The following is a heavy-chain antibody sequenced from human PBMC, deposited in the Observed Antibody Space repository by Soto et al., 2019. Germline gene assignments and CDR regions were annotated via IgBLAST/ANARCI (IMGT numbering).Heavy chain of an antibody. J-gene: IGHJ4*02. Sequence: SETLSLTCAVSGDSISSDGYHWSWIRQSPGKGLEWIGYIYNGGRTFYRPSLESRINMSLDATKNSYSLRLTSVTAADTAVYYCARAPVGMDSINFFDHWGQGILVTVSS. CDR2: IYNGGRT. D-gene: IGHD2-8*01. CDR3: ARAPVGMDSINFFDH. CDR1: GDSISSDGYH. V-gene: IGHV4-30-2*05.